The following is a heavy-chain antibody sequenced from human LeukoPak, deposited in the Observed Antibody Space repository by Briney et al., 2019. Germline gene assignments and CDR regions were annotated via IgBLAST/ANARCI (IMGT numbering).Heavy chain of an antibody. D-gene: IGHD3-16*01. V-gene: IGHV4-59*08. CDR3: ASASMITFGGGFDY. Sequence: SETLSLTCTVSGGSISSYYWSWIRQPPGKGLEWIGYIYYSGSTNYNPSLKSRVTISVDTSKNQFSLKLSSVTAADTAVYYCASASMITFGGGFDYWGQGTLVTVSS. CDR1: GGSISSYY. CDR2: IYYSGST. J-gene: IGHJ4*02.